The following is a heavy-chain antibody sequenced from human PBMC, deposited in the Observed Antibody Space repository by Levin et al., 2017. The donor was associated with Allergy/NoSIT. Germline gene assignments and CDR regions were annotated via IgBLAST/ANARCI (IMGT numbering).Heavy chain of an antibody. J-gene: IGHJ4*02. CDR2: ISGSGGDT. CDR3: AKGRSGSSTSCYNY. D-gene: IGHD2-2*02. Sequence: GESLKISCSASGFTFSNYAMSWVRQAPGKGLEWVSTISGSGGDTYYADSVKGRFTISRDNSKNTLYLQMNSLRAEDTAVYYCAKGRSGSSTSCYNYWGQGTLVTVSS. V-gene: IGHV3-23*01. CDR1: GFTFSNYA.